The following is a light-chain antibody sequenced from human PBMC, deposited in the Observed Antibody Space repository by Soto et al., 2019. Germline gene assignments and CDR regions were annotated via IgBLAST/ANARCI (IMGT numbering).Light chain of an antibody. Sequence: EIVLTQSPGTLSLSPGERATLSCRASQSVRNVYLAWYQQKPGQAPRLLIYDASNRATGIPDRFSGSGSGTDFTLTIHRLEPEDFAVYCCQQSGSSHRNFGQGNKLEIK. CDR1: QSVRNVY. V-gene: IGKV3-20*01. CDR2: DAS. J-gene: IGKJ2*01. CDR3: QQSGSSHRN.